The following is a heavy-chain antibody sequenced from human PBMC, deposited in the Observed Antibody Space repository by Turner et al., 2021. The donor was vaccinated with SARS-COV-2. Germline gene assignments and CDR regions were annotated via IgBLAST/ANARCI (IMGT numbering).Heavy chain of an antibody. CDR3: ERHGFSGWYGGGMDV. J-gene: IGHJ6*02. CDR2: IHYSGSN. Sequence: QVQLQESGPGLVKPSETLSLTCTVSGGSISSYYWSWIRQPPGKGLEWIGYIHYSGSNNYNPSLKSRGTISVDTSKNQFSLKLSSVTAADTAVYYCERHGFSGWYGGGMDVWGQGTTVTVSS. V-gene: IGHV4-59*08. D-gene: IGHD6-19*01. CDR1: GGSISSYY.